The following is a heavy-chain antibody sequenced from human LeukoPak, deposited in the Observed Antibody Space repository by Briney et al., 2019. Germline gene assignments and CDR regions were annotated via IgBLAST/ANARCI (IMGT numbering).Heavy chain of an antibody. Sequence: GGSLRLSCAASGFTFSSYWMNWVRQAPGKGLVWVSRIASDGSSTTYADSVKGRFSISRDNAENTLYLQMNSLRVEDTAVYYCARGRPHGNDYWGQGTLVTVSS. J-gene: IGHJ4*02. CDR2: IASDGSST. CDR3: ARGRPHGNDY. CDR1: GFTFSSYW. V-gene: IGHV3-74*01. D-gene: IGHD4-23*01.